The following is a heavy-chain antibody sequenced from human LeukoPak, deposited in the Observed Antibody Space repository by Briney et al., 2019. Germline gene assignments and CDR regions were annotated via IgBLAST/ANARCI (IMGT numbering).Heavy chain of an antibody. CDR2: IIPIFGIA. Sequence: SVRVSCKASGGTFSSYAISWVRQAPGQGLEWMGRIIPIFGIANYAQKFQGRVTITADKSTSTAYMELSSLRSEDTAVYYCATYSGSYWGGNWFDPWGQGTLVTV. CDR1: GGTFSSYA. V-gene: IGHV1-69*04. D-gene: IGHD1-26*01. CDR3: ATYSGSYWGGNWFDP. J-gene: IGHJ5*02.